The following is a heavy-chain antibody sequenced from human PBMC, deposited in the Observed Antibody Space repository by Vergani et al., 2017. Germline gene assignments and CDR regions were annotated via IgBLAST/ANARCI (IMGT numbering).Heavy chain of an antibody. V-gene: IGHV1-2*02. CDR3: ASEGVRVVISYGLSYYYYYGMDV. CDR1: GYTFTGYY. Sequence: QVQLVQSGAEVKKPGASVKVSCKASGYTFTGYYMHWVRQAPGQGLEWMGWINPNSGGTNYAQKFQGRVTMTRDTSISTAYMELSRLRSDDTAVYYCASEGVRVVISYGLSYYYYYGMDVWGQGTTVTVSS. CDR2: INPNSGGT. J-gene: IGHJ6*02. D-gene: IGHD3-10*01.